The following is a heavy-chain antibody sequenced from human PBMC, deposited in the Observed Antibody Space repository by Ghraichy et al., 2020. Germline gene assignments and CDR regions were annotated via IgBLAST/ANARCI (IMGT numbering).Heavy chain of an antibody. J-gene: IGHJ1*01. CDR1: GFTFSSYW. CDR3: ARDIVVVPAAMSEYFQH. D-gene: IGHD2-2*01. V-gene: IGHV3-7*03. CDR2: IKQDGSEK. Sequence: GGSLRLSCAASGFTFSSYWMSWVRQAPGKGLEWVANIKQDGSEKYYVDSVKGRFTISRDNAKNSLYLQMNSLRAEDTAVYYCARDIVVVPAAMSEYFQHWGQGTLVTVSS.